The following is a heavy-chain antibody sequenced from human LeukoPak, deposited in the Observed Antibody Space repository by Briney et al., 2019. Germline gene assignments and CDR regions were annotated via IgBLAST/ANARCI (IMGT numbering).Heavy chain of an antibody. CDR1: GFTFRRHW. CDR2: IWYDGSNK. Sequence: GGSLRLSCAASGFTFRRHWMHWVRQAPGKGLEWVAVIWYDGSNKYYADSVKGRFTISRDNSKNTLYLQMNSLRAEDTAVYYCARGWELLYWYGMDVWGQGTTVTVSS. J-gene: IGHJ6*02. V-gene: IGHV3-33*08. CDR3: ARGWELLYWYGMDV. D-gene: IGHD1-26*01.